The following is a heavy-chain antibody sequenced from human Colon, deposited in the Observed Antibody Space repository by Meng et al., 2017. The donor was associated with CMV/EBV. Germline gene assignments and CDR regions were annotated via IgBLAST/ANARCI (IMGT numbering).Heavy chain of an antibody. D-gene: IGHD3-3*01. CDR3: ARCWLLEWPLHYYGMDV. CDR1: GYAFNVFY. Sequence: ASVKVSCKASGYAFNVFYIHWVRQAAGQGLEWMGWMNPNSGGTNYAQKFQGRVTMTRDTSISTAYMELSRLRSDDTAVYYCARCWLLEWPLHYYGMDVWGQGTTVTVSS. J-gene: IGHJ6*02. CDR2: MNPNSGGT. V-gene: IGHV1-2*02.